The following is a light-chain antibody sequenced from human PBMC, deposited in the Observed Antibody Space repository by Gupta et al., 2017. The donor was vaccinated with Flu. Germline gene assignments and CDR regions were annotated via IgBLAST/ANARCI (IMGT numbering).Light chain of an antibody. CDR1: SSDVGAYNY. Sequence: QSALTQPRSVSGSPGQSVTISCTGASSDVGAYNYVSWYQQHPGKAPTVIIFDVTNRPSVVPDRFSGSKSGNTASLTISGLQAEDEADYYCCSYAGSYTWMFGGGTKLAVL. V-gene: IGLV2-11*01. CDR2: DVT. J-gene: IGLJ3*02. CDR3: CSYAGSYTWM.